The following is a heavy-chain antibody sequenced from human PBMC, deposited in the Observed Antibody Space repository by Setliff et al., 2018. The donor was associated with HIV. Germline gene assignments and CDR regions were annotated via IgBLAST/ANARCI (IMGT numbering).Heavy chain of an antibody. Sequence: ASVKVSCKASGYTFTSYYMHWVRQAPGQGLEWMGIINCNDGSSTYAQKFQGRVTMTRDTSTTTVYMELSSLRSEDTAIYYCARRGYSDFWGQGTLVPSPQ. J-gene: IGHJ4*02. D-gene: IGHD6-13*01. CDR2: INCNDGSS. CDR1: GYTFTSYY. CDR3: ARRGYSDF. V-gene: IGHV1-46*01.